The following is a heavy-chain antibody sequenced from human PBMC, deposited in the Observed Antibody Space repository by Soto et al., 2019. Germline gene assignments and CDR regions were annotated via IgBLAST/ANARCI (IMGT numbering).Heavy chain of an antibody. D-gene: IGHD4-17*01. Sequence: QLRLQESGPGLVKPSGTLSLTCTVSGGSISSSYYYWGWIRQPPGKGLEWVGSMYNSGSTYYNPSPERPVTLSADTSKIQFSLRLSSMTAADTATDYWATYYGDGDNDFDYWGGGDLGIDSS. V-gene: IGHV4-39*01. CDR1: GGSISSSYYY. CDR2: MYNSGST. J-gene: IGHJ4*02. CDR3: ATYYGDGDNDFDY.